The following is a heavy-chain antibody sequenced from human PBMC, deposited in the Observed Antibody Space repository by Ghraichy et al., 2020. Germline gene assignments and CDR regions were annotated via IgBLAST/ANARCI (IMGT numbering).Heavy chain of an antibody. V-gene: IGHV3-30-3*01. CDR1: GFTFSSYA. Sequence: GGSLRLSCAASGFTFSSYAMHWVRQAPGKGLEWVAVISYDGSNKYYADSVKGRFTISRDNSKNTLYLQMNSLRAEDTAGYYCASSPRSSWYSHWGQGTLVTVSS. D-gene: IGHD6-13*01. CDR2: ISYDGSNK. J-gene: IGHJ4*02. CDR3: ASSPRSSWYSH.